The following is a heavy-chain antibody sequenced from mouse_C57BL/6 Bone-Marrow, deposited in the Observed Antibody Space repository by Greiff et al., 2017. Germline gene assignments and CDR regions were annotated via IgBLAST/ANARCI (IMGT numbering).Heavy chain of an antibody. CDR3: ARYIHYYYGSSYDLFAY. Sequence: DVKLVESGAELVKPGASVKLSCTASGFNIKDYYMHWVKQRPEQGLEWIGRIDPEDGETKYAPKFQGKATITADTSSNTAYLQLSSLTSEDTAVYYCARYIHYYYGSSYDLFAYWGQGTLVTVSA. D-gene: IGHD1-1*01. CDR1: GFNIKDYY. CDR2: IDPEDGET. J-gene: IGHJ3*01. V-gene: IGHV14-2*01.